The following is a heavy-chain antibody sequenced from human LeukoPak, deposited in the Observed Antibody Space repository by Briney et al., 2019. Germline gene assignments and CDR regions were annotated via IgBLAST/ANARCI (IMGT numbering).Heavy chain of an antibody. D-gene: IGHD3-10*01. CDR2: INHSGSS. J-gene: IGHJ6*02. V-gene: IGHV4-34*01. CDR1: GGSFSGYY. CDR3: ARYYGSGRGYYGLDV. Sequence: SETLSLTCAVYGGSFSGYYWSWIRQPPGKGLEWIGEINHSGSSNYNPSLKSRVTGFVDTSKNQVSLRLSSVTAADTAVYYCARYYGSGRGYYGLDVWGQGTTVTVSS.